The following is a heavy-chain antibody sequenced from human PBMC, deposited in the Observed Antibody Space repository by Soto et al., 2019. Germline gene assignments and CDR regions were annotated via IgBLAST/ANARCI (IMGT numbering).Heavy chain of an antibody. CDR2: ISAHNDNT. J-gene: IGHJ4*02. V-gene: IGHV1-18*01. CDR1: GYTFSTYG. D-gene: IGHD3-16*01. Sequence: ASVKVSCKASGYTFSTYGISWVRQAPGQGLEWMRWISAHNDNTNYAQKHKGRVTMTTDTSTSTANMKMRRMRSDDTAVYYCAREGLPVWGQGTLFTVSS. CDR3: AREGLPV.